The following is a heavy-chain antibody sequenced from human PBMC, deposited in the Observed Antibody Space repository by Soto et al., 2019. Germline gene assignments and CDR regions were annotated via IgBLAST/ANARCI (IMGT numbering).Heavy chain of an antibody. CDR3: ARSADLHYYRLAV. CDR1: GGSISSSSYY. J-gene: IGHJ6*02. CDR2: IYYSGST. D-gene: IGHD2-15*01. V-gene: IGHV4-39*07. Sequence: SETLSLTCTVSGGSISSSSYYWGWIRQPPGKGLEWIGSIYYSGSTYYNPSLKSRVTISVDTSKNQFSLKLSSVTAADTAVYYCARSADLHYYRLAVWGQGTTVTGSS.